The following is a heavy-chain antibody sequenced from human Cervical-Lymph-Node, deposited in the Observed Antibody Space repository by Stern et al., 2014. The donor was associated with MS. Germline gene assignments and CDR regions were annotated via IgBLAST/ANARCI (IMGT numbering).Heavy chain of an antibody. J-gene: IGHJ4*02. CDR3: AREHTAMGFGY. CDR2: IDPSGGST. CDR1: GYTFTRHY. D-gene: IGHD5-18*01. Sequence: QVQLVESGAEVKKPGASVKVSCKASGYTFTRHYVHWVRQAPGEGLEWMGIIDPSGGSTSYAQKFQGRVTLTRDTSTSTVYMELNSLRSDDTAMYYCAREHTAMGFGYWGQGTLVTVSS. V-gene: IGHV1-46*01.